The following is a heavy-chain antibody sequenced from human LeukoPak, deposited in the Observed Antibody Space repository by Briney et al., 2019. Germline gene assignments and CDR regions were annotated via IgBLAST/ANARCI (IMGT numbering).Heavy chain of an antibody. D-gene: IGHD2-15*01. J-gene: IGHJ4*02. CDR1: GDSVSSNSAA. CDR2: TYYRSKWYN. V-gene: IGHV6-1*01. CDR3: ASPPVVAAQALDY. Sequence: SQTLSLTCAISGDSVSSNSAAWNWIRQSPSRGLELLVRTYYRSKWYNDYAVSVKSRITINPDTSKNQFSLQLNSLTPEYTSLYYCASPPVVAAQALDYWGQGTLVPVSS.